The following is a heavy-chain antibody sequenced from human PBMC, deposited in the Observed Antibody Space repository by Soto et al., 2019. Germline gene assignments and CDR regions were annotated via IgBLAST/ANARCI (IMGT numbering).Heavy chain of an antibody. J-gene: IGHJ6*02. Sequence: QVQLVQSGAEVKKPGASVKVSCKASGYTFTSYYMHWVRQAPGQGLEWMGIFNPSGGSTSYAQKCQGRVTMSRDTSTSTVYIELSSLRSEDTAVYYCGSEEQQRSVYYYDGMDVWGQGTTVTVSS. CDR2: FNPSGGST. V-gene: IGHV1-46*01. D-gene: IGHD6-13*01. CDR3: GSEEQQRSVYYYDGMDV. CDR1: GYTFTSYY.